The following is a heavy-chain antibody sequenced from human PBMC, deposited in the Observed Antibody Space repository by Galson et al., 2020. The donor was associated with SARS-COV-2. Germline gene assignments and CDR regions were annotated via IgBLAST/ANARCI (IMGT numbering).Heavy chain of an antibody. J-gene: IGHJ4*02. CDR1: GYTFTDYY. V-gene: IGHV1-2*02. CDR3: ARDRYESVGYDLDY. CDR2: LNPKSGGT. D-gene: IGHD3-22*01. Sequence: ASVKVSCKASGYTFTDYYMHWVRQAPGQGLEWMGWLNPKSGGTSSAQKFQGRVTMTRDTSISTAYMELSRLRSDDTAVYFCARDRYESVGYDLDYWGQGTLVTFSS.